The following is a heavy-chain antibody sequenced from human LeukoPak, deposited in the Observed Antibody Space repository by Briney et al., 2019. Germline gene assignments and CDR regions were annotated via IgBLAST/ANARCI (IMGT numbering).Heavy chain of an antibody. D-gene: IGHD3-3*01. CDR3: TRVGGLRFFEWLYDY. V-gene: IGHV3-49*04. CDR1: GFTFGDYA. CDR2: IRSKAYGWTT. J-gene: IGHJ4*02. Sequence: GGSLRLSCTASGFTFGDYAMSWVRQAPGKGLEWVGFIRSKAYGWTTEYAASVKGRFTISRDDSKSIAYLQMNSLKTEDTAVYYCTRVGGLRFFEWLYDYWGQGTLVTVSS.